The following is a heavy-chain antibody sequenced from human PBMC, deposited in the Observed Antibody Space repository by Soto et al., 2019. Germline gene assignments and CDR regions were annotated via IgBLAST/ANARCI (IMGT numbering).Heavy chain of an antibody. V-gene: IGHV4-34*09. D-gene: IGHD3-22*01. CDR2: IYYSGNT. CDR3: ARATYYYDSSGYSDRVLDY. Sequence: SETLSLTCAVYGGSFSGYYWSWIRQPPGKGLEWIGYIYYSGNTYYNPSLKSRVTISEGTSKNQFSLKLSSVTAADTAVYYCARATYYYDSSGYSDRVLDYWGQGTLVTVSS. J-gene: IGHJ4*02. CDR1: GGSFSGYY.